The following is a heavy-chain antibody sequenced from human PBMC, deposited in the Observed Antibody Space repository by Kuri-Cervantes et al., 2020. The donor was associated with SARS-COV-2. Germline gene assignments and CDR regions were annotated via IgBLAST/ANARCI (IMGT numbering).Heavy chain of an antibody. D-gene: IGHD1-1*01. Sequence: GGSLRLSCAASGFTSSGHWIHWVRQAPGKGLGWVSRINPDGSYTNNADSVKARFTLSRNNAKNMLFLQMNSLRAEDTAVYYCVRDGDHWNFDYWGQGTLVTVSS. CDR2: INPDGSYT. CDR3: VRDGDHWNFDY. V-gene: IGHV3-74*01. CDR1: GFTSSGHW. J-gene: IGHJ4*02.